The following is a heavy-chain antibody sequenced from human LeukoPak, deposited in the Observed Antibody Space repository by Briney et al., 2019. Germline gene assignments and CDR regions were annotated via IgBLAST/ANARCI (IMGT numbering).Heavy chain of an antibody. V-gene: IGHV4-31*03. CDR3: AGVKVVVITFWFDP. J-gene: IGHJ5*02. CDR1: GGSISSGGYY. Sequence: PSETLSLTCTVSGGSISSGGYYWSWIRQHRGKGLEWIGYIYYSGSTYYNPSLKSRVTISVDTSKNQFSLKLSSVTAADTAVYYCAGVKVVVITFWFDPWGQGTLVTVSS. CDR2: IYYSGST. D-gene: IGHD3-22*01.